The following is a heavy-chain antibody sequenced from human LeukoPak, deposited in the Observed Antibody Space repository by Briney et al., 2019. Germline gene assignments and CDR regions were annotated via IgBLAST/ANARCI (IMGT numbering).Heavy chain of an antibody. CDR1: GFTFSDYY. Sequence: AGGSLRLSCAASGFTFSDYYMSWIRQAPGKGLEWVSYIGSSGSTIYYADSVKGRFTISRDNAKNSLYLQMNSLRAEDTAVYYCARNFMVRGFYPSIGDWGQGTLVTVSS. V-gene: IGHV3-11*01. CDR3: ARNFMVRGFYPSIGD. CDR2: IGSSGSTI. J-gene: IGHJ4*02. D-gene: IGHD3-10*01.